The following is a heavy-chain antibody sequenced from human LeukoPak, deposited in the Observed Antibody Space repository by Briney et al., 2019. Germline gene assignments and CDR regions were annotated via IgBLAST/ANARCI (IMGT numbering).Heavy chain of an antibody. Sequence: PGGSLRLSCAASGFTFSSYGMHWVRQAPGKGLEWVAVIWYDGSNKYYADSVKGRFTISRDNSKNTLYPQMNSLRAEDTAVYYCARNRGPLNWFDPWGQGTLVTVSS. CDR1: GFTFSSYG. J-gene: IGHJ5*02. D-gene: IGHD3-10*01. CDR2: IWYDGSNK. V-gene: IGHV3-33*01. CDR3: ARNRGPLNWFDP.